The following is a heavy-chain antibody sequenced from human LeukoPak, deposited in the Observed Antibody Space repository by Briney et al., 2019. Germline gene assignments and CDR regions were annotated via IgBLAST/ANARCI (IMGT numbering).Heavy chain of an antibody. Sequence: SETLSLTCTVSGDSISSSNCYWGWIRQPPGKGLEWIVSIYFSGGTYYDASLKSRVTMSVDTSKNQFSLKLSSVTAADTAVYYCARQTSSGLFSLPGGQGTLVTVSS. D-gene: IGHD5/OR15-5a*01. V-gene: IGHV4-39*01. J-gene: IGHJ4*02. CDR1: GDSISSSNCY. CDR3: ARQTSSGLFSLP. CDR2: IYFSGGT.